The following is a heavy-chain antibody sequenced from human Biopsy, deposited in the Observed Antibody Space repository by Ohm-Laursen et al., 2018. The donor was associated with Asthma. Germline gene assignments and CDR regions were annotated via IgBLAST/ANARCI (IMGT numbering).Heavy chain of an antibody. J-gene: IGHJ4*02. V-gene: IGHV1-69*01. CDR3: ARKAGSCISRTCYSLDF. CDR2: INSVFGTT. D-gene: IGHD2-2*01. Sequence: SSVKVSCKSLGGTFDTYVIGWVRQAPGQGLEWMGGINSVFGTTTYPQKFQDRVTITADDSTSTVYMELSSLRSEDAAVYYCARKAGSCISRTCYSLDFWGQGTLVTVSS. CDR1: GGTFDTYV.